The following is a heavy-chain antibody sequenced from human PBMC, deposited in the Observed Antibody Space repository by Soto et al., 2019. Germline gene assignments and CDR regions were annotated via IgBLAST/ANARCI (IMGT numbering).Heavy chain of an antibody. CDR3: AGARDYDFWSGYYRADYYGMDV. J-gene: IGHJ6*02. V-gene: IGHV1-69*13. D-gene: IGHD3-3*01. Sequence: ASVKVSCKASGGTFSSYVISWVRQAPGQGLEWMGGIIPIFGTANYAQKFQGRVTITADESTSTANMELSSLRSEDTAVYYCAGARDYDFWSGYYRADYYGMDVWGQGTTVTVSS. CDR2: IIPIFGTA. CDR1: GGTFSSYV.